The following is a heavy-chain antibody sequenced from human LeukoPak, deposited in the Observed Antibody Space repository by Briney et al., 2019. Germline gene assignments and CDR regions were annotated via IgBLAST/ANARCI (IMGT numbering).Heavy chain of an antibody. V-gene: IGHV4-34*01. D-gene: IGHD3-10*01. J-gene: IGHJ5*02. Sequence: SETLSLTCAVYGGSFSGYYWSWIRQPPGKGLEWIGEIYHSGSTNYNPSLKSRVTISVDKSKNQFSLKLSSVTAADTAVYYCARLLWFGEFNWFDPWGQGTLVTVSS. CDR2: IYHSGST. CDR1: GGSFSGYY. CDR3: ARLLWFGEFNWFDP.